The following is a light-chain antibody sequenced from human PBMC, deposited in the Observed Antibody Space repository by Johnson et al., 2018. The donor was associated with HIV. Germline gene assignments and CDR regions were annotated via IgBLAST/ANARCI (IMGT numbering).Light chain of an antibody. J-gene: IGLJ1*01. CDR2: EKN. V-gene: IGLV1-51*02. CDR3: GTWDSSLSAYV. CDR1: SSNIGNNY. Sequence: QSVLTQPPSVSAAPGQKVTISCSGSSSNIGNNYVSWYQQLPGTAPKLLIYEKNKRPSGIPDRFSASKSGTSATLDITGLQTWDEADYYCGTWDSSLSAYVFGPGTKVTIL.